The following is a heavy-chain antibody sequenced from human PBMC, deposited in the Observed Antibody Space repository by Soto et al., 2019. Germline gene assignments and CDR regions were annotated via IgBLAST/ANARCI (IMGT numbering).Heavy chain of an antibody. Sequence: EVQLLESGGGLVQPGGSLRLSCAASGFTFSSYAMSWVRQAPGKGLEWVSAISGSGGSTYYADSVKGRFTISRDNSKNTLYLQMNSLRAEDTAVYYCAKVSSSPNYYYYGMDGWGQWTTVTVSS. D-gene: IGHD6-6*01. CDR3: AKVSSSPNYYYYGMDG. J-gene: IGHJ6*02. CDR2: ISGSGGST. CDR1: GFTFSSYA. V-gene: IGHV3-23*01.